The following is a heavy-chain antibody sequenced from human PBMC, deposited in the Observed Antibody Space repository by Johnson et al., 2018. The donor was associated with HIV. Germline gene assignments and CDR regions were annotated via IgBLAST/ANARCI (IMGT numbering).Heavy chain of an antibody. Sequence: VQLVESGGGLVQPGGSLRLSCAASGFTFDDYTMHWVRQAPGKGLEWVSLISWDGVGTYYADSVKGRFTVSRDNRKNSMYLQMNSLRTEDTALYYCAKAESNYGRAFDIWGQGTMVTVSS. J-gene: IGHJ3*02. CDR3: AKAESNYGRAFDI. V-gene: IGHV3-43*01. CDR1: GFTFDDYT. D-gene: IGHD5-24*01. CDR2: ISWDGVGT.